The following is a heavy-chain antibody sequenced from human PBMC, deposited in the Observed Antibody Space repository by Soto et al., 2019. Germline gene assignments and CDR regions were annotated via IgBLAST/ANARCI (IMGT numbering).Heavy chain of an antibody. CDR3: ARGSGSYYSSHYYGMDV. D-gene: IGHD1-26*01. CDR1: GYTFTGYY. CDR2: INPNSGGT. J-gene: IGHJ6*02. V-gene: IGHV1-2*04. Sequence: GASVKVSCKASGYTFTGYYMHWVRQAPGQGLEWMGWINPNSGGTNYAQKFQGWVTMTRDTSISTAYMELSRLRSDDTAVYYCARGSGSYYSSHYYGMDVWGQGTTVTVS.